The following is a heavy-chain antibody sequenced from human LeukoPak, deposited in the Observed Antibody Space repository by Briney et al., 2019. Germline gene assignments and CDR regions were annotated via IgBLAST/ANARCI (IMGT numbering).Heavy chain of an antibody. J-gene: IGHJ4*02. CDR2: ISGSGGST. CDR3: AKDCRSAVVVTAHDY. CDR1: GFTFSSYA. D-gene: IGHD2-21*02. Sequence: GGSLRLSCAASGFTFSSYAMSWVRQAPGEGLEWVSAISGSGGSTYYADSVKGRFTISRDNSKNTLYLQMNSLRAEDTAVYYCAKDCRSAVVVTAHDYWGQGTLVTVSS. V-gene: IGHV3-23*01.